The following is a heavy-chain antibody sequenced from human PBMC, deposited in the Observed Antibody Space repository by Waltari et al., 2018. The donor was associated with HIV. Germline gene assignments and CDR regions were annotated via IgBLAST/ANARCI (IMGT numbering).Heavy chain of an antibody. CDR3: AKVDTHGYLPYN. CDR2: ISSSGTYI. J-gene: IGHJ4*02. Sequence: EVQLVESGGGLVKPGGSLRLPCAASGFPFSGHTMNWVRQAPGKGLEWVSSISSSGTYIYYVDSVQGRFTISRDNAKNSLYLQMNSLRVEDTAIYYCAKVDTHGYLPYNWGQGTLVTVSS. CDR1: GFPFSGHT. V-gene: IGHV3-21*01. D-gene: IGHD5-12*01.